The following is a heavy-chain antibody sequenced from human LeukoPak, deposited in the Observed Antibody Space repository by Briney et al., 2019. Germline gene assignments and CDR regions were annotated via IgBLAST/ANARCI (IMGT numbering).Heavy chain of an antibody. Sequence: SETLSLTCAVSGGSISSSNWWSWVRQPPGKGLEWIGEIYHIGSTNYNPSPKSRVTISVDKSKSQFSLKLSSVTAADTAVYYCARGDGVAGYDYWGQGTLVTVSS. CDR1: GGSISSSNW. CDR2: IYHIGST. V-gene: IGHV4-4*02. D-gene: IGHD6-19*01. J-gene: IGHJ4*02. CDR3: ARGDGVAGYDY.